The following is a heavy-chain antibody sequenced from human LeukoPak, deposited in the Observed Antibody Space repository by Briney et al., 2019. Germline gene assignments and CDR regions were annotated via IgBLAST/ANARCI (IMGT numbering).Heavy chain of an antibody. Sequence: SETLSLTCAVSSYSISSGYYWGWIRQPPGKGLEWIGSIYHSGSTYYNPSLKSRVTISVDTSKNQFSLKLSSVTAADTAVYYCANGGYWFDPWGQGTLVTVSS. D-gene: IGHD3-16*01. CDR1: SYSISSGYY. CDR2: IYHSGST. CDR3: ANGGYWFDP. V-gene: IGHV4-38-2*01. J-gene: IGHJ5*02.